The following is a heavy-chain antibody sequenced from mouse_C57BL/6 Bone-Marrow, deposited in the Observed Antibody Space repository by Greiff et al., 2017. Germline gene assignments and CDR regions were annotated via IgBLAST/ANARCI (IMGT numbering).Heavy chain of an antibody. CDR2: IHPNSGST. Sequence: VKLVESGAELARPGASVKLSCKASGYTFTSYWMPWVQQRPGQGLEWIGMIHPNSGSTNYNEKFKGKATLTVDKSSSTAYMQLSSLTSEDSAVYYCARAGTGYWGQGTTLTVSA. CDR1: GYTFTSYW. J-gene: IGHJ2*01. D-gene: IGHD4-1*01. V-gene: IGHV1-64*01. CDR3: ARAGTGY.